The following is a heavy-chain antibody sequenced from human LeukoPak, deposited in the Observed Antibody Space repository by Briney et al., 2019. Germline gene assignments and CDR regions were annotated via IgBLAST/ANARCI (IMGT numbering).Heavy chain of an antibody. V-gene: IGHV4-39*01. CDR2: IYHSGST. CDR1: GGSISSSSYY. CDR3: ARRVNSYFPYYYYYMDV. Sequence: SETLSLTCTVSGGSISSSSYYWGWIRQPPGKGLEWIGSIYHSGSTYYNPSLKSRVTISVDTSKNQFSLKLSSVTAADTAVYYCARRVNSYFPYYYYYMDVWGKGTTVTISS. J-gene: IGHJ6*03. D-gene: IGHD2/OR15-2a*01.